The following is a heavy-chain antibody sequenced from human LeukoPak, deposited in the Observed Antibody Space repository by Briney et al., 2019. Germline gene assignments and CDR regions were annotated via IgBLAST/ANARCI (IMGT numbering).Heavy chain of an antibody. V-gene: IGHV4-59*11. Sequence: SETLSLTCAVSDDSFSSHYWTWIRQPPGKGLEWIGYISYIGSTNYNPSLKGRVTISIDTSRNQFSLRLSSVTAADTVVYYCARDLVTVTKGFDIWGQGTMVSVSS. CDR3: ARDLVTVTKGFDI. D-gene: IGHD4-17*01. CDR1: DDSFSSHY. CDR2: ISYIGST. J-gene: IGHJ3*02.